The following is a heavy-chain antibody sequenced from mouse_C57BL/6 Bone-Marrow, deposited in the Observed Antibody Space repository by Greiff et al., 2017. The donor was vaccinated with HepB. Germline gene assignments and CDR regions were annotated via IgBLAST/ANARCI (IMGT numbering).Heavy chain of an antibody. Sequence: EVQVVESGGGLVKPGGSLKLSCAASGFTFSSYAMSWVRQTPEKRLEWVATISDGGSYTYYPDNVKGRFTISRDNAKNNLYLQMSHLKSEDTAMYYCARDRESRSTGAMDYWGQGTSVTVSS. CDR1: GFTFSSYA. CDR2: ISDGGSYT. D-gene: IGHD1-1*01. V-gene: IGHV5-4*01. CDR3: ARDRESRSTGAMDY. J-gene: IGHJ4*01.